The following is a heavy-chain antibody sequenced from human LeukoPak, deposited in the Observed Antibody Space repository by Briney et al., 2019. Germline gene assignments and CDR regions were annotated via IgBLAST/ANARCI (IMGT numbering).Heavy chain of an antibody. V-gene: IGHV3-30-3*01. CDR3: ARDRYCSSTSCYGQRYNWFDP. CDR2: ISYDGSDK. Sequence: GRSLRLSCAASGFTFSSYAMHWVRQAPGKGLEWVAVISYDGSDKYYADSVKGRFTTSRDNSKNTLYLQMNSLRAEDTAVYYCARDRYCSSTSCYGQRYNWFDPWGQGTLVTVSS. J-gene: IGHJ5*02. D-gene: IGHD2-2*01. CDR1: GFTFSSYA.